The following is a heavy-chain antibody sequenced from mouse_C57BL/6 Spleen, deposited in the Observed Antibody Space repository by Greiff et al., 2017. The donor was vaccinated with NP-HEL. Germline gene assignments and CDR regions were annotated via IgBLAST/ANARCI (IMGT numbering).Heavy chain of an antibody. J-gene: IGHJ1*03. Sequence: EVKLVESGPGLVKPSQSLSLTCSVTGYSITSGYYWNWIRQFPGNKLEWMGYISYDGSNNYNPSLKNRISITRDTSKNQFFLKLNSVTTEDTATYYCARGGGLRRDFDVWGTGTTVTVSS. D-gene: IGHD2-4*01. CDR3: ARGGGLRRDFDV. V-gene: IGHV3-6*01. CDR1: GYSITSGYY. CDR2: ISYDGSN.